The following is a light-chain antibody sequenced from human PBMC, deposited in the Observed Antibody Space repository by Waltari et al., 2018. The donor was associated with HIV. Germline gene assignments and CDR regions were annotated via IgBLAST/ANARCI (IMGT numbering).Light chain of an antibody. Sequence: QSALTQPASVPGSPGQSITISCTGTSSAVGGYNYVSWYQQHPGKAPKLMIYEVSNRPSGVSNRFSGSKSGNTASLTISGLQAEDEADYYCSSYTSSSTSHVFGTGTKVTVL. V-gene: IGLV2-14*01. CDR3: SSYTSSSTSHV. CDR2: EVS. CDR1: SSAVGGYNY. J-gene: IGLJ1*01.